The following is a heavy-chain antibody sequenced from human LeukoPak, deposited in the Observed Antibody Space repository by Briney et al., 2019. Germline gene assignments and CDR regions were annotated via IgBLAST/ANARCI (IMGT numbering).Heavy chain of an antibody. CDR1: GFTFSSYW. CDR2: IKQDGSEK. J-gene: IGHJ4*02. Sequence: GGSLRLSCAASGFTFSSYWMSWVRQAPGKGLEWVANIKQDGSEKYYVDSVKGRFTISRDNAKNSLYLQMNSLRAEDTALYYCASGGIYYGAAFDFWGQGTLVTVSS. V-gene: IGHV3-7*03. D-gene: IGHD1-26*01. CDR3: ASGGIYYGAAFDF.